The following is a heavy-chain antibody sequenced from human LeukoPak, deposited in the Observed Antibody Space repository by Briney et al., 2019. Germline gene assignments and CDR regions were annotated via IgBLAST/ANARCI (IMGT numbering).Heavy chain of an antibody. CDR2: ISGNGGST. Sequence: GGSLRLSCAASGFTFSSYAMSWVRQARGKGLEWVSVISGNGGSTYYADSVKGRFTISRDNSKNTLYLQMNSLRAEDTAVYYCAKMGDEDDILTGSQPRFDYWGQGTLVTVSS. V-gene: IGHV3-23*01. CDR3: AKMGDEDDILTGSQPRFDY. CDR1: GFTFSSYA. D-gene: IGHD3-9*01. J-gene: IGHJ4*02.